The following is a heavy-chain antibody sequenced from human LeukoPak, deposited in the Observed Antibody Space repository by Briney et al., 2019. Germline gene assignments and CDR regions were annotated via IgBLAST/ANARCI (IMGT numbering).Heavy chain of an antibody. Sequence: GGSLRLSCAASGISLNNYGMHWVRQAPGKGLEWVALISYDGDTKHYAESVKGRFTISRDNAKNSLYLQMNSLRAEDTAVYYCARVDYGGFDYWGQGTLVTFSS. V-gene: IGHV3-30*03. CDR1: GISLNNYG. D-gene: IGHD4-23*01. CDR3: ARVDYGGFDY. J-gene: IGHJ4*02. CDR2: ISYDGDTK.